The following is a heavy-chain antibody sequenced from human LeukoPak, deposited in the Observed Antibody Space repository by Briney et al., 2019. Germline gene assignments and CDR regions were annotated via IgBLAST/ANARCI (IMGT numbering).Heavy chain of an antibody. J-gene: IGHJ4*02. CDR1: GFTFSNYW. D-gene: IGHD4-23*01. Sequence: PGGSLRLSCPASGFTFSNYWMHWVRQVPGKGLVWVSRINVDGSVKSYADSVKGRFTISRDNAKNTVSLQMNSLRAEDTAVYYCVRDLILVDTPGDDFDYWGQGALVTVSS. CDR3: VRDLILVDTPGDDFDY. V-gene: IGHV3-74*01. CDR2: INVDGSVK.